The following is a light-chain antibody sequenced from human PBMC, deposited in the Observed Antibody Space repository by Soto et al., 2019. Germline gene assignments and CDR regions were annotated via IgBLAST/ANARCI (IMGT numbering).Light chain of an antibody. CDR3: QQYDGLIL. V-gene: IGKV1-33*01. CDR1: QDITNS. CDR2: VAS. J-gene: IGKJ5*01. Sequence: DIQLTQSPSSLSASVGDRVTITCQASQDITNSLNWYQQKPGKAPKFLIYVASNLETGVPSRFSGSGSGTNFTFTIGSLQPEYIATYYCQQYDGLILFGNRTRLEIK.